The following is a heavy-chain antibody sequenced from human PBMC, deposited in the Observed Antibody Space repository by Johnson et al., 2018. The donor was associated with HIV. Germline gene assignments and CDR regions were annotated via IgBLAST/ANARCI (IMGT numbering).Heavy chain of an antibody. CDR3: AKEVKGHDAFDI. J-gene: IGHJ3*02. CDR2: ISWDGGST. D-gene: IGHD4-23*01. V-gene: IGHV3-43*01. CDR1: GFTFDDYT. Sequence: LVESGGAVVQPGGSLRLSCAASGFTFDDYTMHWVRQDSGKGLEWVSLISWDGGSTYYAESVKGRFTISRDNSKNSLYLQMNSLRTDDTALYYCAKEVKGHDAFDIWGQGTMVTVSS.